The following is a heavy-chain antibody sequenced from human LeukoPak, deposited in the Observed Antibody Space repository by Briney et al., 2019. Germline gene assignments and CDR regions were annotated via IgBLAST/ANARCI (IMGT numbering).Heavy chain of an antibody. CDR1: GSTFTTYD. J-gene: IGHJ4*02. Sequence: ASVKVSCKASGSTFTTYDIGWVRQAPGQGLEWLGWISTNNGNTNYIQKLRGRVTMTTDTSTSTAHLEVRSLTSDDTAVYYFARGKKYLAFDYWGLGTLITVSS. D-gene: IGHD5-12*01. CDR3: ARGKKYLAFDY. CDR2: ISTNNGNT. V-gene: IGHV1-18*01.